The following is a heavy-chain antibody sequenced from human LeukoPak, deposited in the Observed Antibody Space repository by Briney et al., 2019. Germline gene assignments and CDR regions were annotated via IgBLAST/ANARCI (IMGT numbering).Heavy chain of an antibody. V-gene: IGHV3-7*03. CDR2: IKQDGSDR. D-gene: IGHD4-17*01. CDR1: GFTFRNYW. J-gene: IGHJ5*02. Sequence: GGSLRLSYAASGFTFRNYWMSWVRQVPGTGLEWVANIKQDGSDRNYVTSVRGRFTISRDNAESSLYLQMNSLRAEDTAVYYCTVFGDSNHWGQGTLVTVSS. CDR3: TVFGDSNH.